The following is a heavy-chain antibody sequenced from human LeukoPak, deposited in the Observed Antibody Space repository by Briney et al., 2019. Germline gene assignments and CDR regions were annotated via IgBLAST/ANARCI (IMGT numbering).Heavy chain of an antibody. CDR1: GFSFSTYC. D-gene: IGHD3-22*01. J-gene: IGHJ4*02. V-gene: IGHV3-33*01. CDR2: IWYDGSNK. Sequence: PGRSLRLSCAASGFSFSTYCMHWVRQAPGKGLEWEAVIWYDGSNKYYADSVKDRFTISRDNSKNTLYLQMNSLRAEDTAVYYCARFQTTWLYYFDYWGQGTLVTVSS. CDR3: ARFQTTWLYYFDY.